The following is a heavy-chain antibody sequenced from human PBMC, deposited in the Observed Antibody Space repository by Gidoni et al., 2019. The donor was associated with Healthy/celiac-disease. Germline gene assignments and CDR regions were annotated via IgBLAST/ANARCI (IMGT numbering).Heavy chain of an antibody. CDR2: INPSGGST. J-gene: IGHJ4*02. V-gene: IGHV1-46*01. CDR1: GYTFPSYY. Sequence: QVQLVQSGAEVKKPGASVKVSCKASGYTFPSYYMHWVRQAPGQGLEWMGIINPSGGSTSYAQKFQGRVTMTRDTSTSTVYMELSSLRSEDTAVYYCAILAAAGASPDYWGQGTLVTVSS. D-gene: IGHD6-13*01. CDR3: AILAAAGASPDY.